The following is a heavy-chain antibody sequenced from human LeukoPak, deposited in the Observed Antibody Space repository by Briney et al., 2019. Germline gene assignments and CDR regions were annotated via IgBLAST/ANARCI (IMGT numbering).Heavy chain of an antibody. CDR3: ARAEYYYGSGIRPLRGY. J-gene: IGHJ4*02. Sequence: GGSLRLSCAASGFTVSSNYMSWVRQAPGKGLEWVSVIYSGGSTYYADSVKGRFTISRDNSKNTLYLQMNSLRAEDTAVYYCARAEYYYGSGIRPLRGYWGQGTLVTVSS. CDR1: GFTVSSNY. CDR2: IYSGGST. D-gene: IGHD3-10*01. V-gene: IGHV3-53*01.